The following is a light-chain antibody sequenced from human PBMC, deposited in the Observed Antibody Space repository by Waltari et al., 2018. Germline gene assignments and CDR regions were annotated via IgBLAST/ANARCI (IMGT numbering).Light chain of an antibody. J-gene: IGLJ2*01. CDR1: SSNIGAGYD. V-gene: IGLV1-40*01. CDR3: HSYGGSLTVI. Sequence: QSVLTQPPSVSGAPGQRVTISCTGSSSNIGAGYDVHWYQQLPGTAPRLLIYGINNRPSGVPDRFSGSKSGSSASLTISALQAEDEADYYCHSYGGSLTVIFGGGT. CDR2: GIN.